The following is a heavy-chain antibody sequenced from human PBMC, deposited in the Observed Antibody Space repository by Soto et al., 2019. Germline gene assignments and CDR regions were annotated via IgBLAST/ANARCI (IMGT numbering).Heavy chain of an antibody. Sequence: PSQTLSLTCAITGDSVSSNSAGWSWVRQSPSRGLEWLGRTYYRSKWYYEYAVSVRGRITINPDTSTSTAYMELRSLRSDDTAVYYCARQLLVGSWFDPWGQGTLVTVSS. CDR1: GDSVSSNSAG. V-gene: IGHV6-1*01. CDR3: ARQLLVGSWFDP. J-gene: IGHJ5*02. CDR2: TYYRSKWYY. D-gene: IGHD2-8*02.